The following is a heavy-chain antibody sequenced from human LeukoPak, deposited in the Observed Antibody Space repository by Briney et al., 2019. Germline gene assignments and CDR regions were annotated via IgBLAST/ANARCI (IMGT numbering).Heavy chain of an antibody. CDR3: ARDYLKDFWSAVGY. D-gene: IGHD3-3*01. V-gene: IGHV4-39*07. CDR1: GGSISSSSYY. CDR2: IYYSGST. J-gene: IGHJ4*02. Sequence: PSETLSLTCTVSGGSISSSSYYWGWIRQPPGKGLEWIGSIYYSGSTNYNPSLKSRVTISVDASKNQFSLKLSSVTAADTAVYYCARDYLKDFWSAVGYWGQGTLVTVSS.